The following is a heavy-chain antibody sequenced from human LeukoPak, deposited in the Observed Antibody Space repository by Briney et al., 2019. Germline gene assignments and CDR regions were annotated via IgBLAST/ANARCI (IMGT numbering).Heavy chain of an antibody. CDR1: GYTFTGYC. CDR3: ARGNGYSGYD. V-gene: IGHV1-2*02. J-gene: IGHJ4*02. CDR2: VNPNSGGT. Sequence: ASVKVSCKASGYTFTGYCMHWVRQAPGQGLEWMGWVNPNSGGTNYAQKFQGRVTMTRDTSISTAYMELSRLRSDDTAVYYCARGNGYSGYDWGQGTLVTVSS. D-gene: IGHD5-12*01.